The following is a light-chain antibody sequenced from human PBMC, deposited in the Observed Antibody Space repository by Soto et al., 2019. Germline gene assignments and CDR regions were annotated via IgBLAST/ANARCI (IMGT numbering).Light chain of an antibody. CDR2: DAS. CDR1: QSVSSY. V-gene: IGKV3-11*01. CDR3: QQRSNWPLT. Sequence: EIVLTQSPGTLSLSPGERATLSCRASQSVSSYLAWYQQTPGQAPSLLIYDASNRATGIPARFSGSGSGTDFTLTISSLEPEDFAVYYCQQRSNWPLTFGGGTKVDIK. J-gene: IGKJ4*01.